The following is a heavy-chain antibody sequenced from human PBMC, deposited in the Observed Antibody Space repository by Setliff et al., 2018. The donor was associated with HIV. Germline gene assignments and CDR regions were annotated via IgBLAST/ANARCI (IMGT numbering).Heavy chain of an antibody. V-gene: IGHV1-46*01. D-gene: IGHD4-17*01. CDR3: VRRESDYGTKAGFRY. CDR2: INPSGAGT. Sequence: GASVKVSCKPSGYIFSNYYLHWVRQGPGQGLEWMGLINPSGAGTSYAQKFEGRVTMTRDTSTDIVYMELGSLKSDDTAVYYCVRRESDYGTKAGFRYWGQGTLVTVSS. J-gene: IGHJ4*02. CDR1: GYIFSNYY.